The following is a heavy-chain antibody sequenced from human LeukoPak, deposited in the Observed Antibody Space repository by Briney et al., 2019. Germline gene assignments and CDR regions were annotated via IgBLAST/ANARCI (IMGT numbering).Heavy chain of an antibody. J-gene: IGHJ4*02. Sequence: ASVKVSCKASGYTFTSYDINWVRQATGQGLEWMGWMNPNSGNTGYAQKFQGRVTMTRNTSISTAYMELSSLRSEDTAVYYCARSKNYYYGSGSESLDYWGQGTLVTVSS. V-gene: IGHV1-8*01. D-gene: IGHD3-10*01. CDR2: MNPNSGNT. CDR3: ARSKNYYYGSGSESLDY. CDR1: GYTFTSYD.